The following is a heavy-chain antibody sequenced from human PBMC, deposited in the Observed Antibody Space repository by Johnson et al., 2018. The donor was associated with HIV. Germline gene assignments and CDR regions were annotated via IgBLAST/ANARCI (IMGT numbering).Heavy chain of an antibody. J-gene: IGHJ3*02. D-gene: IGHD6-13*01. V-gene: IGHV3-25*05. CDR3: ARDPRSWYDDAFDI. CDR2: VNPNGGST. CDR1: QFTFSSYY. Sequence: EVQLVESGGGLAKPAWSPRLSCAASQFTFSSYYMNCVRQAPGSGLELVGQVNPNGGSTYLIDSGKDRFNTSRDNAKNTLHLQMNSLRAEDTALYYCARDPRSWYDDAFDIWGQGTMVTVSS.